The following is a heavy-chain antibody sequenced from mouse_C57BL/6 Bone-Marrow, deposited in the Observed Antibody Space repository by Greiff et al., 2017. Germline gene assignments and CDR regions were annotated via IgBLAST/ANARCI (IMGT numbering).Heavy chain of an antibody. CDR3: ARSNYYGSSYGWYFYV. D-gene: IGHD1-1*01. CDR1: GYTFTSYG. V-gene: IGHV1-81*01. J-gene: IGHJ1*03. CDR2: IDPRRGNP. Sequence: VQLQQSGAELARPGASVKLSCKATGYTFTSYGISWVKQRTGRGLARIGEIDPRRGNPYYNEKFKGKATLRADKSCSTESMELRRLTSADSAVYFWARSNYYGSSYGWYFYVWGTGPTVTVSS.